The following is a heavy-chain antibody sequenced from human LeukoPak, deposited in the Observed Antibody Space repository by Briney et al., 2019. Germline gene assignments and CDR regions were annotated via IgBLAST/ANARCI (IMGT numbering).Heavy chain of an antibody. V-gene: IGHV3-49*04. D-gene: IGHD5-18*01. J-gene: IGHJ6*02. CDR3: TTGPIHLWIHNGMDV. CDR2: IRSKAYGGTT. CDR1: GFNFGDHA. Sequence: GGSLRLSCTASGFNFGDHAMSCVRQAPGKGLECVTFIRSKAYGGTTEYAASVKGRFTISRDDSKSIAYLQMNSLKTADTDVYYCTTGPIHLWIHNGMDVWGQGTTVTVSS.